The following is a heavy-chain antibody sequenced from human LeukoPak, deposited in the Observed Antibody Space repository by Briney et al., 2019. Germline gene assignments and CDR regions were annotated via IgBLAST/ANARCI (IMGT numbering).Heavy chain of an antibody. CDR2: IIPIFGTA. V-gene: IGHV1-69*05. D-gene: IGHD6-19*01. CDR1: GGTFSSYT. J-gene: IGHJ4*02. CDR3: ARDNQGYSSGWYYFDY. Sequence: SVKVSCKASGGTFSSYTISWVRQAPGQGLEWMGRIIPIFGTANYAQKFQGRVTITTDESTSTAYMELSSLRSEDTAVYYCARDNQGYSSGWYYFDYWGQGTLVTVSS.